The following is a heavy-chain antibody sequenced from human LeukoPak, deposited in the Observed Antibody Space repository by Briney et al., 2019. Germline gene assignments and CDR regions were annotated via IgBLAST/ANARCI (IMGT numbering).Heavy chain of an antibody. Sequence: TSETLSLTCTVSGGSISSYYWSWIRQPAGKGLEWIGRIYTSGSTNYNPSLKSRVTMSVDTSKNQFSLKLSSVTAADTAVYYCARHHYGGNYGYYYYYMDVWGKGTTVTISS. CDR2: IYTSGST. J-gene: IGHJ6*03. D-gene: IGHD4-23*01. CDR3: ARHHYGGNYGYYYYYMDV. V-gene: IGHV4-4*07. CDR1: GGSISSYY.